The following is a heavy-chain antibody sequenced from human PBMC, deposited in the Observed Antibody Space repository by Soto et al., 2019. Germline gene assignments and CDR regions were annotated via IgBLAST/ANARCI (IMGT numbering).Heavy chain of an antibody. V-gene: IGHV4-61*08. Sequence: SETLSLTCTVSGDSVSSVGFHWAWLRRPPGKGLEWIGYIYYRGSTNYNPSLKSRVPISVDTTKHQFSLKLSSVTAADTAVYYCARGVASAGTWGKVYWFDPCGQGTLVIVSS. CDR1: GDSVSSVGFH. J-gene: IGHJ5*02. CDR3: ARGVASAGTWGKVYWFDP. CDR2: IYYRGST. D-gene: IGHD6-13*01.